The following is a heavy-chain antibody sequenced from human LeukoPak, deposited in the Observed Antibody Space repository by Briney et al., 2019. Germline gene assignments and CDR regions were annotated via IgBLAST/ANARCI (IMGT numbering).Heavy chain of an antibody. D-gene: IGHD4-17*01. Sequence: GGSLRLSCAASGFTFSSYSMNWVRQAPGKGLEWVSYISSSSSIIYDADSVKGRFTISRDNSKNTLYLQMSSLRAEDTAVYYCARDPNGDYIGAFEIWGQGTMVTVSS. V-gene: IGHV3-48*01. CDR2: ISSSSSII. J-gene: IGHJ3*02. CDR1: GFTFSSYS. CDR3: ARDPNGDYIGAFEI.